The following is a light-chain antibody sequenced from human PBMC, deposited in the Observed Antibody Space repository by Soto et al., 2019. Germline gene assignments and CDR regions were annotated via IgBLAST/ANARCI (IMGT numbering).Light chain of an antibody. V-gene: IGKV1-39*01. CDR1: QTVSTY. CDR3: QQTYTTPRT. CDR2: ATS. J-gene: IGKJ1*01. Sequence: DTQMTQSPSSLSASVGDRISISCRASQTVSTYLNWYQQKPGKAPTLLISATSTLQSEVPSRFSGSGSGTDFTLTITSLQPEDFATYYCQQTYTTPRTFGQGTKVAIK.